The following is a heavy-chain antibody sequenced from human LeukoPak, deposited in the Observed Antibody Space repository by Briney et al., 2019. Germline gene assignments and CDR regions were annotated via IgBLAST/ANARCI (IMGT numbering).Heavy chain of an antibody. D-gene: IGHD4-17*01. Sequence: PSETLSLTCTVSGGSISSGGYSWSWIRQPPGKGLEWIGYIYYSGSTYYNPSLKSRLTISVDTSRNQFSLKLSSVTAADTAVYYCARDGDGEKHFQHWGQGTLVTVSS. CDR1: GGSISSGGYS. V-gene: IGHV4-30-4*07. CDR3: ARDGDGEKHFQH. CDR2: IYYSGST. J-gene: IGHJ1*01.